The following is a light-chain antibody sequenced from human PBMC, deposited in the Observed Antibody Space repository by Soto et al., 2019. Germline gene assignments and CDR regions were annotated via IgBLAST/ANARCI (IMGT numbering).Light chain of an antibody. Sequence: QSALTQPASVSGSPGQSITISCTGTSSDVGGYHSVSWYQQHPGIAPKLMIYEVSNRPSGVSNRFSGSKSGNTASLTISGLQAEDEADYYCISYTTSSTRVFGGGTKLTVL. V-gene: IGLV2-14*01. CDR1: SSDVGGYHS. CDR2: EVS. J-gene: IGLJ2*01. CDR3: ISYTTSSTRV.